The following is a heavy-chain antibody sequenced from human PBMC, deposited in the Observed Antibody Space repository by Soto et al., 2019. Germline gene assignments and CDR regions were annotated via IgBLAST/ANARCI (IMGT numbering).Heavy chain of an antibody. CDR1: GFSLSTSGVG. CDR2: IYWDDDK. Sequence: QITLKESGPTLVKPPQTLTLTCTFSGFSLSTSGVGVGWIRQPPGKALEWLALIYWDDDKRYSPSLKSRLTIPNDTSTNQVVLTMTNKDPVDTSTYYCAQSASIAAAVTLRSGVCDIWGQGTMVAVS. J-gene: IGHJ3*02. V-gene: IGHV2-5*02. CDR3: AQSASIAAAVTLRSGVCDI. D-gene: IGHD6-13*01.